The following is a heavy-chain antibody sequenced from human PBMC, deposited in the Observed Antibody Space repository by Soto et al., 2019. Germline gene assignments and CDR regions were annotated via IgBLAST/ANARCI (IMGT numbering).Heavy chain of an antibody. V-gene: IGHV1-2*04. CDR2: INPNSGGT. Sequence: ASVKVSCKVSGYTFTGYYMHWVRQAPGQGLEWMGWINPNSGGTNYAQKFQGWVTMTRDTSISTAYMELSSLRSEDTAVYYCAREGVRGMDVWGQGTTVTVSS. CDR1: GYTFTGYY. J-gene: IGHJ6*02. D-gene: IGHD3-16*01. CDR3: AREGVRGMDV.